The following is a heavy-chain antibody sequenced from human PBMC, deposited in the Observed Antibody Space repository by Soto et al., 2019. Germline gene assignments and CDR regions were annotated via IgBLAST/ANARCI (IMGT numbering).Heavy chain of an antibody. Sequence: GGSLRLSCAASGFTFSIYTMNWVRQAPGKGPEWVSSISGSTNYIYYADSLKGRFTISRDNAKNSLYLQMNSLRAEDTAVYSCARSLSTSAFDIWGQGTMVTVSS. CDR1: GFTFSIYT. J-gene: IGHJ3*02. CDR2: ISGSTNYI. CDR3: ARSLSTSAFDI. V-gene: IGHV3-21*01. D-gene: IGHD2-8*01.